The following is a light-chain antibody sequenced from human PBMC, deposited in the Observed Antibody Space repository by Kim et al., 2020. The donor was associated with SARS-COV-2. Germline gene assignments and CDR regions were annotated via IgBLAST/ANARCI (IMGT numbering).Light chain of an antibody. CDR2: GAS. Sequence: GTLSLSPGERATLACRASQSVSSSYLAWYQQKPGQAPRLLIYGASSRATGIPDRVSGSGSGTDFTLTNSRLEPEDFAVYYCQQSRTFGGGTKLEI. CDR1: QSVSSSY. J-gene: IGKJ4*01. V-gene: IGKV3-20*01. CDR3: QQSRT.